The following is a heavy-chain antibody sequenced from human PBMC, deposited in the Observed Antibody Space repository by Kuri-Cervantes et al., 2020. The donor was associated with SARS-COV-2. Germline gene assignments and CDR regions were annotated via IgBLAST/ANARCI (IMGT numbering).Heavy chain of an antibody. CDR3: ARHGGRVATTFYFDY. D-gene: IGHD5-12*01. CDR2: IYYSGST. V-gene: IGHV4-59*08. CDR1: GGSISSYY. J-gene: IGHJ4*02. Sequence: GSLRLSCTVSGGSISSYYWGRIRQPPGKGLEWIGYIYYSGSTNYNPSLKSRVTISVDTSKNQFSLKLSSVTAADTAVYYCARHGGRVATTFYFDYWGQGTLVTVSS.